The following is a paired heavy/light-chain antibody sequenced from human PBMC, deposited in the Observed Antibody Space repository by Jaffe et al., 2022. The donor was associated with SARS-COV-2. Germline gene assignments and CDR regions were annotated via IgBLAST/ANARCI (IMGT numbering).Heavy chain of an antibody. CDR3: ARGGLYDLIVVVTTYYYGMDV. CDR2: ISSSSSYI. D-gene: IGHD3-22*01. CDR1: GFTFSSYS. J-gene: IGHJ6*02. V-gene: IGHV3-21*01. Sequence: EVQLVESGGGLVKPGGSLRLSCAASGFTFSSYSMNWVRQAPGKGLEWVSSISSSSSYIYYADSVKGRFTISRDNAKNSLYLQMNSLRAEDTAVYYCARGGLYDLIVVVTTYYYGMDVWGQGTTVTVSS.
Light chain of an antibody. J-gene: IGKJ2*02. V-gene: IGKV2-28*01. Sequence: DIVMTQSPLSLPVTPGEPASISCRSSQSLLHSNGYNYLDWYLQKPGQSPQLLIYLGSNRASGVPDRFSGSGSGTDFTLKISRVEAEDVGVYYCMQALQTRGTFGQGTKLEIK. CDR1: QSLLHSNGYNY. CDR2: LGS. CDR3: MQALQTRGT.